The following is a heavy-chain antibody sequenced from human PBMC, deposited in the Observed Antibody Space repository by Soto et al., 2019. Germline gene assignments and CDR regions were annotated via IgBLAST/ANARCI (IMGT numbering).Heavy chain of an antibody. J-gene: IGHJ4*02. CDR3: AKGGKDYYDSSASGICDY. V-gene: IGHV3-23*01. CDR1: GFTFSSYA. D-gene: IGHD3-22*01. Sequence: GGSLRLSCAASGFTFSSYAMSWVRQAPGKGLEWVSAISGSGGSTYYADSVKGRFTISRDNSKNTLYLQMNSLRAEDTAVYYCAKGGKDYYDSSASGICDYWGQGTLVTVSS. CDR2: ISGSGGST.